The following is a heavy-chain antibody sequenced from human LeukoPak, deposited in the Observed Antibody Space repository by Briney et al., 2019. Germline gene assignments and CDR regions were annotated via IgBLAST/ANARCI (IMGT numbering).Heavy chain of an antibody. CDR3: ARGPYYSDSVRPEY. J-gene: IGHJ4*02. Sequence: GGSLRLSCAASGFTFSSYAMSWVRQAPGKGLVWVSRINPDGSGTRYADSVKGRFTISRDNVRNTVFLQMNSLRAEDTAVYYCARGPYYSDSVRPEYWGQGTLVTVSS. CDR2: INPDGSGT. CDR1: GFTFSSYA. V-gene: IGHV3-74*01. D-gene: IGHD3-10*01.